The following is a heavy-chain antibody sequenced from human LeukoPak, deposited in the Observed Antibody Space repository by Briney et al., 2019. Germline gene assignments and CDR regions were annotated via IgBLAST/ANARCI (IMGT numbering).Heavy chain of an antibody. Sequence: PSETLSLTCAVYGGSFSGYYWRWVRQPPGKGMEWLGEINHSGSTNYNPSLKSRVTISVDTSKNQFSLKLSSVTAADTAVYYCARGIAAAGGFDYWGQGTLVTVSS. J-gene: IGHJ4*02. CDR2: INHSGST. V-gene: IGHV4-34*01. CDR1: GGSFSGYY. D-gene: IGHD6-13*01. CDR3: ARGIAAAGGFDY.